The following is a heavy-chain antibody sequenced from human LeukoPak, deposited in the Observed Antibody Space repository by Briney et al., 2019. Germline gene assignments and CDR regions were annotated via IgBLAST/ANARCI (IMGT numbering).Heavy chain of an antibody. CDR3: ARGGYYDSSGYYSN. J-gene: IGHJ4*02. D-gene: IGHD3-22*01. CDR1: GGSISSYY. Sequence: PSETLSLTCTVSGGSISSYYWSWIRQPAGKGLEWIGLIYTTGSTNYNPSLKSRVTMSVDTSKNQFSLKLSSVTAADTAVYYCARGGYYDSSGYYSNWGQGTLVTVSS. CDR2: IYTTGST. V-gene: IGHV4-4*07.